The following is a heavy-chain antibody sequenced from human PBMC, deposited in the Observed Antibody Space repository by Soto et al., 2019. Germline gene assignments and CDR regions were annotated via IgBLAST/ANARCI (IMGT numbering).Heavy chain of an antibody. CDR1: GFTFSSYG. Sequence: GSLRLSCAASGFTFSSYGMHWVRQAPGKGLEWVAAISFDGVNKYYADSVKGRFTISRDNSKNTLYLQMNSLRAEDTAVYFCAKLPVNYYDSSAYYYQYFQHWGQGTLVTVSS. D-gene: IGHD3-22*01. V-gene: IGHV3-30*18. CDR3: AKLPVNYYDSSAYYYQYFQH. CDR2: ISFDGVNK. J-gene: IGHJ1*01.